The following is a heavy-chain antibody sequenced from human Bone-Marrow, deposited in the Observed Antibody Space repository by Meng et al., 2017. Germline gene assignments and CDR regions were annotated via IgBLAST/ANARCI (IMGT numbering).Heavy chain of an antibody. D-gene: IGHD5-18*01. J-gene: IGHJ4*02. V-gene: IGHV1-69*06. Sequence: QVQRVQSGAEVKKPASSVNVPCKASGGTFSSYAISWVRQAPGQGLEWMGGIIPIFGTANYAQKFQGRVTITADKSTSTAYMELSSLRSEDTAVYYCARTRNSYADYWGQGTLVTVSS. CDR3: ARTRNSYADY. CDR2: IIPIFGTA. CDR1: GGTFSSYA.